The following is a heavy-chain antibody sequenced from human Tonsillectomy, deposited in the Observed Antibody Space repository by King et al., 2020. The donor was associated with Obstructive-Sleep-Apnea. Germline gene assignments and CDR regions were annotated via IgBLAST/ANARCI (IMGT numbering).Heavy chain of an antibody. Sequence: VQLVQSGGGLVQPGGSLRLSCAASGFTFSSYAMSWVRQAPGKGLEWVSAISGSGGSTYYADSVKGRFTISRDNSKNTLYLQMNSLRAEDTAVYYCARRGGELLAGAGNWFDPWGQGTLVTVSS. D-gene: IGHD1-26*01. CDR2: ISGSGGST. V-gene: IGHV3-23*04. CDR1: GFTFSSYA. CDR3: ARRGGELLAGAGNWFDP. J-gene: IGHJ5*02.